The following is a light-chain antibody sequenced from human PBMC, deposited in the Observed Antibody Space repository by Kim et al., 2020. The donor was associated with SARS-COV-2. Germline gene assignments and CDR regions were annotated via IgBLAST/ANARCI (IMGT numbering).Light chain of an antibody. CDR1: SGSIPSNY. CDR3: QSYDSSNRV. Sequence: GKTITIYCTRSSGSIPSNYVQWYQQRPGSAPTTVIYEDNQRPSGVPDRFSGSIDSSSNSASLTISGLKTEDEADYYCQSYDSSNRVFGGGTQLTVL. J-gene: IGLJ2*01. V-gene: IGLV6-57*03. CDR2: EDN.